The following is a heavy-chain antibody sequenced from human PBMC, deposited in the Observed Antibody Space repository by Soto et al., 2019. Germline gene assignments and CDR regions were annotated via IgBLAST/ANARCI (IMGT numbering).Heavy chain of an antibody. CDR2: IYYSGST. Sequence: SETLSLTCTVSGGSISSYYWSWIRQPPGKGLEWIGYIYYSGSTNYNPSLKSRVTISVDTSKNQFSLKLSSVTAADTAVYYCARSNCISTSCFIVDPWGQGTLVTVSS. D-gene: IGHD2-2*01. J-gene: IGHJ5*02. V-gene: IGHV4-59*01. CDR3: ARSNCISTSCFIVDP. CDR1: GGSISSYY.